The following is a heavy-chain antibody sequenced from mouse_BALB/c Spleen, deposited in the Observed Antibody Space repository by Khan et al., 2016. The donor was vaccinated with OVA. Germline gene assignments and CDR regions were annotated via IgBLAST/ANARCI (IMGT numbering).Heavy chain of an antibody. CDR1: GYSITSGYG. Sequence: EVQLQESGPGLVKPSQSLSLTCTVTGYSITSGYGWNCIRQFPGNKLEWMGYISYRGSTNYNPSINSRISITRDTSKNQFFLQLNSVTTEDTATYYCARTARIKYWGQGTTLTVSS. CDR3: ARTARIKY. D-gene: IGHD1-2*01. CDR2: ISYRGST. J-gene: IGHJ2*01. V-gene: IGHV3-2*02.